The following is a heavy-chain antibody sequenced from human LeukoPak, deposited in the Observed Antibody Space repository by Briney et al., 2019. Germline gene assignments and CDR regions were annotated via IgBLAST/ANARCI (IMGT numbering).Heavy chain of an antibody. J-gene: IGHJ4*02. V-gene: IGHV3-30*18. CDR1: GFTFNNYG. D-gene: IGHD6-13*01. CDR2: ISGDGRNK. CDR3: AKDRETTASGTFDY. Sequence: PGRSLRLSCAASGFTFNNYGMHYVRQAPGKGLEWVAVISGDGRNKNYADSVKGRFTISRDNSNNTLYLQMNSLRAEDTGVYYCAKDRETTASGTFDYWGQGTLVTVSS.